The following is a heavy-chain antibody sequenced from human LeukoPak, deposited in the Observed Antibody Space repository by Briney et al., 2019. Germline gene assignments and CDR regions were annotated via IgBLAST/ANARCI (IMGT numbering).Heavy chain of an antibody. CDR3: ARGSSGGSNYFDY. J-gene: IGHJ4*02. CDR1: GGSISSGGYS. Sequence: TLSLTCAVSGGSISSGGYSWSWIRQPPGKGLEWIGYIYHSGSTYYNPSLKSRVTMSVDRSKNQFSLKLSSVTAADTAVYYCARGSSGGSNYFDYWGQGTLVTVSS. V-gene: IGHV4-30-2*01. CDR2: IYHSGST. D-gene: IGHD3-10*01.